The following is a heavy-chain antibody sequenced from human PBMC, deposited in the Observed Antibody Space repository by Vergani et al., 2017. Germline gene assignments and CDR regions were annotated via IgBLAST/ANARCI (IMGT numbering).Heavy chain of an antibody. V-gene: IGHV3-23*01. D-gene: IGHD3-22*01. Sequence: EVQLLESGGGLVQPGGSLRLSCAASGFTFSSYAMSWVRQAPGKGLEWVSAISGSGGSTYYADSVKGRFTISRDNSKNTLYLQMNSLRAEDTAVYYCANLITMIVVVANPLFDYWGQGQWSPSLQ. CDR2: ISGSGGST. J-gene: IGHJ4*02. CDR3: ANLITMIVVVANPLFDY. CDR1: GFTFSSYA.